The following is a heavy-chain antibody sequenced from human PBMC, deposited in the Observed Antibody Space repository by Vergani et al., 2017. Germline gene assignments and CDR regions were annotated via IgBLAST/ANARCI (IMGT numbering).Heavy chain of an antibody. Sequence: EVQLVESGGGLVKPGGSLRLSCAASGFTFSNAWMSWVRQAPGKGLEWVGRIKSKTDGGTPDYAAPVKGRFTISRDDSKNTLYLQMNSLKTEDTAVYYCTTVAYYYDSSGYYCFDYWGQGTLVTVSS. V-gene: IGHV3-15*01. CDR1: GFTFSNAW. CDR3: TTVAYYYDSSGYYCFDY. CDR2: IKSKTDGGTP. J-gene: IGHJ4*02. D-gene: IGHD3-22*01.